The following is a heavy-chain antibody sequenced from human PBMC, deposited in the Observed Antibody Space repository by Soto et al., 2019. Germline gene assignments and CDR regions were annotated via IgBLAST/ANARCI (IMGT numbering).Heavy chain of an antibody. D-gene: IGHD1-26*01. V-gene: IGHV3-30-3*01. Sequence: GSLRLSCAASGFTFSSYAMHWVRQAPGKGLEWVAVISYDGSNKYYADSVKGRFTISRDNSKNTLYLQMNSLRAEDTAVYYCARVLIKWELHHLFDYWGQGTLVTVSS. CDR2: ISYDGSNK. CDR3: ARVLIKWELHHLFDY. CDR1: GFTFSSYA. J-gene: IGHJ4*02.